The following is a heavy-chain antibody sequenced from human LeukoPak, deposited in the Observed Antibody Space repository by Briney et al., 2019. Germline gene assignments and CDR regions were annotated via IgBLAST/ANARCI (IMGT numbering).Heavy chain of an antibody. J-gene: IGHJ4*02. CDR3: APYCSGGSCYGVDY. D-gene: IGHD2-15*01. Sequence: PGGSLRLSCAASGFTFSSYAMSWVSQAPGKGLEWVSAISGSGGSTYYADSVKGRFTISRDNSKNTLYLQMNSLRAEDTAVYYCAPYCSGGSCYGVDYWGQGTLVTVSS. CDR1: GFTFSSYA. V-gene: IGHV3-23*01. CDR2: ISGSGGST.